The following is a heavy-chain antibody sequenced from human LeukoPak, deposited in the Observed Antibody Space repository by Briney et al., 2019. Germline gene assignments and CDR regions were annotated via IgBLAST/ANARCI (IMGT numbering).Heavy chain of an antibody. V-gene: IGHV4-39*07. CDR1: GGSISSSSYY. Sequence: SETLSLTCTVSGGSISSSSYYWGWIRQSPGKGLEWIGSIHYSGSTYYNPSLKSRLTIAVDTSKNQFSLKLTSVTAADTAVYYCARGKTAAAGSSWGQGTLVTVSS. D-gene: IGHD6-13*01. J-gene: IGHJ5*02. CDR2: IHYSGST. CDR3: ARGKTAAAGSS.